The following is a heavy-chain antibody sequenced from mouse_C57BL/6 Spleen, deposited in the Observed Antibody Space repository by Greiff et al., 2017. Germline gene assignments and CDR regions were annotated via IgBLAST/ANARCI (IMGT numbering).Heavy chain of an antibody. D-gene: IGHD2-3*01. Sequence: VQLQESGAELVRPGASVPLSCKASGYTFTDYEMHWVKQTPVHGLEWIGAIDPETGGTAYNQKFKGKAILTADKSSSTAYMELRSLTSEDSAVYYCTRGLLPFAYWGQGTLVTVSA. CDR2: IDPETGGT. CDR3: TRGLLPFAY. CDR1: GYTFTDYE. V-gene: IGHV1-15*01. J-gene: IGHJ3*01.